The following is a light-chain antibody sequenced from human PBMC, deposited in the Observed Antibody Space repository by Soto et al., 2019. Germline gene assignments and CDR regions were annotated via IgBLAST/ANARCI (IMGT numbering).Light chain of an antibody. CDR2: DVS. CDR3: TSYLSSITLLYV. V-gene: IGLV2-14*03. J-gene: IGLJ1*01. Sequence: QSALTQPASVSGSPGQSITISCTGTSSDVGGYNYVSWYQQYPGKAPKLMIYDVSNRPSGVSNRFSGSKSGNTASLTISGLRAEDEGDYCFTSYLSSITLLYVFGTGTKVTVL. CDR1: SSDVGGYNY.